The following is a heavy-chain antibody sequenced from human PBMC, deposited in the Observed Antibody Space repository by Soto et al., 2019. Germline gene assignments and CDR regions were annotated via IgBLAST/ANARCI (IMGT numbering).Heavy chain of an antibody. V-gene: IGHV3-30*18. CDR3: AKGSEVARQELDY. Sequence: QVQLVESGGGVVQPGRSLRLSCAASGFTFSNFGMHWVRQATGKGLEWVAVISSDGSDKYYSDSVKGRFTISRDNSKNTLFLQMNSLRVEDTAVYYCAKGSEVARQELDYWGQGTLVNVSS. D-gene: IGHD2-15*01. CDR1: GFTFSNFG. CDR2: ISSDGSDK. J-gene: IGHJ4*02.